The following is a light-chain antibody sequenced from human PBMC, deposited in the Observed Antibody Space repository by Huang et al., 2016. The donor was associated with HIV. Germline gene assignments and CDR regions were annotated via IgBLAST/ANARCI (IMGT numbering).Light chain of an antibody. CDR1: QRLTYSTNNKTY. CDR3: QQYYSAPYA. Sequence: DIVMIQFSDALAVSLVGRATINCKSSQRLTYSTNNKTYLAWDQQKPGPHPMFLIYGASTLESGVPYRFSGSGSETDFTLTISSLQAEDVAIYYCQQYYSAPYAFGQGTKLEIK. CDR2: GAS. V-gene: IGKV4-1*01. J-gene: IGKJ2*01.